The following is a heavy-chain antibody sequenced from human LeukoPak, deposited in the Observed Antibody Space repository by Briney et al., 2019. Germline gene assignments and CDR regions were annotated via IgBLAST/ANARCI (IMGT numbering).Heavy chain of an antibody. CDR2: ISYDGSNK. V-gene: IGHV3-30*04. D-gene: IGHD3-16*01. Sequence: ARSLRLSCAASGFTFSSYAMHWVRQAPGKGLEWVAVISYDGSNKYYADSVKGRFTISRDNSKNTLYLQMNSLRAEDTAVYYCARDRGSFDYWGQGTLVTVSS. CDR3: ARDRGSFDY. J-gene: IGHJ4*02. CDR1: GFTFSSYA.